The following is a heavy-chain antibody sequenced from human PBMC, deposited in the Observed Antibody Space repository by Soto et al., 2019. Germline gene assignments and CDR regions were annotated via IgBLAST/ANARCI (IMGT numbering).Heavy chain of an antibody. J-gene: IGHJ3*02. CDR3: AKVASWLPDAFDI. CDR1: GLTFSSYC. V-gene: IGHV3-30*18. Sequence: PGGSLVLSCAASGLTFSSYCMHWVRKEPGKGLEWVAVISYDGSNKYYADSVKGRFTISRDNSKNTLYLQMNSLRAEDTAVYYCAKVASWLPDAFDIWGQGTMVTVSS. D-gene: IGHD3-22*01. CDR2: ISYDGSNK.